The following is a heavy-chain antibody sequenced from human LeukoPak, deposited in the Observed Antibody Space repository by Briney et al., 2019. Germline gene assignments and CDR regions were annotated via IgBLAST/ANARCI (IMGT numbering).Heavy chain of an antibody. D-gene: IGHD6-19*01. Sequence: GGSLRLSCAASGFTFSSYAMSWVRQAPGKGLEWVANIKQDGSEKYYVDSVKGRFTISRDNAKNSLYLQMNSLRAEDTAVYYCASLEAVAGTANYWGQGTLVTVSS. J-gene: IGHJ4*02. CDR3: ASLEAVAGTANY. CDR1: GFTFSSYA. CDR2: IKQDGSEK. V-gene: IGHV3-7*01.